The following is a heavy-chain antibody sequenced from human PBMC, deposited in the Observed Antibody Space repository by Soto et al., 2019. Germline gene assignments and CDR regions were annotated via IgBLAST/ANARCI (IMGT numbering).Heavy chain of an antibody. Sequence: SSETLSLTCAVSGYSISSGYYWGWIRQPPGKGLEWIGSIYHSGSTYYNPSLKSRVTISVDTSKNQFSLKLSSVTAADTAVYYCARAPKIWSGPRGDFDYWGQGTLVTVSS. CDR1: GYSISSGYY. D-gene: IGHD3-3*01. CDR2: IYHSGST. V-gene: IGHV4-38-2*01. CDR3: ARAPKIWSGPRGDFDY. J-gene: IGHJ4*02.